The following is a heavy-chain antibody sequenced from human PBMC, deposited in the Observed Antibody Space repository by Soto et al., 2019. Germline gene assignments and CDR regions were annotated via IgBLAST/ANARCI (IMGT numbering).Heavy chain of an antibody. V-gene: IGHV3-30-3*01. CDR3: ARDLSGYDFPLSYYYYGMDV. Sequence: GGSLRLSCAASGFTFSSYAMHWVRQAPGKGLEWVAVISYDGSNKYYADSVKGRFTISRDNSKNTLYLQMNSLRAEDTAVYYCARDLSGYDFPLSYYYYGMDVWGQGTKVTVSS. CDR1: GFTFSSYA. J-gene: IGHJ6*02. D-gene: IGHD5-12*01. CDR2: ISYDGSNK.